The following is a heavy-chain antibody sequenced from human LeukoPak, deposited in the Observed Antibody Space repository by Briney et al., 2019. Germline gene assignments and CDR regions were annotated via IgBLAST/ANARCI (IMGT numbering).Heavy chain of an antibody. Sequence: ASVKISCKASGYTFTSYGISWVRQATGQGLEWMGWISAYNGNTNYAQKLQGRVTMTTDTSTSTAYMELRSLRSDDTAVYYCARVVPAAIRNWFDPWGQGTLVTVSS. CDR3: ARVVPAAIRNWFDP. CDR1: GYTFTSYG. CDR2: ISAYNGNT. V-gene: IGHV1-18*01. J-gene: IGHJ5*02. D-gene: IGHD2-2*01.